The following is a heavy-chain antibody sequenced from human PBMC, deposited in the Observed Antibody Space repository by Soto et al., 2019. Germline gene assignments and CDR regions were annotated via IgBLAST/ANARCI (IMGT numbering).Heavy chain of an antibody. CDR3: ARGGAFIAVAGTYYYGMDV. J-gene: IGHJ6*02. D-gene: IGHD6-19*01. V-gene: IGHV1-69*06. CDR2: IIPIFGTA. CDR1: GGTFSSYA. Sequence: QVQLVQSGAEVKKPGSSVKVSCKASGGTFSSYAISWVRQAPGQGLEWMGGIIPIFGTANYAQKFQSRVTITEDKSTSTAYMELSSLRSEDTAVYYCARGGAFIAVAGTYYYGMDVWGQGTTVTVSS.